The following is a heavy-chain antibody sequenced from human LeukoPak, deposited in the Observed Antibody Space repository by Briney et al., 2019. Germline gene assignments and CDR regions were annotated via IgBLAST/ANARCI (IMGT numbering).Heavy chain of an antibody. V-gene: IGHV4-31*03. CDR1: GGSISSGGYY. Sequence: SQTVSRTCTVSGGSISSGGYYWSWIGQHPGKGLEWIGYIYYSGSTYYNPSLKSRVSISVDTSKNQFSLKLSSVTAADTAVYYCARDNDYGDYFGGLDYWGQGTLVTVSS. J-gene: IGHJ4*02. CDR2: IYYSGST. D-gene: IGHD4-17*01. CDR3: ARDNDYGDYFGGLDY.